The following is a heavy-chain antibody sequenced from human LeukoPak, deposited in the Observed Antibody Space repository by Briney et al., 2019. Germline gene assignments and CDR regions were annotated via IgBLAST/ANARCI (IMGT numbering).Heavy chain of an antibody. Sequence: GGSLRLSCAASGFTFSSYAMSWVRQAPGKGLEWVSAISGSGGSTYYADSVKGRFTISRDNSKNTLYLQMNSLRAEDTAVYYCAKGGVVVTGPHWYFDLWGRGTLVTVSS. D-gene: IGHD2-21*02. J-gene: IGHJ2*01. CDR2: ISGSGGST. CDR1: GFTFSSYA. CDR3: AKGGVVVTGPHWYFDL. V-gene: IGHV3-23*01.